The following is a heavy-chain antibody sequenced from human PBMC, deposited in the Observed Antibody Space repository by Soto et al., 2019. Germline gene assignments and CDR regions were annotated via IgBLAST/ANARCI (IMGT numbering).Heavy chain of an antibody. D-gene: IGHD2-15*01. CDR3: ARELGYCSGGSCYMDGAFDF. J-gene: IGHJ3*01. Sequence: EVQLWESGGGLVQPGGSLRLSCAASGSTFSSYAMSWVRQAPGKGLEWVSVISGSGDSTYYADSVKGRFTISRDNSKNTRYVQMNRLRAEDTAVYYCARELGYCSGGSCYMDGAFDFWGQGTMVTVSS. CDR1: GSTFSSYA. CDR2: ISGSGDST. V-gene: IGHV3-23*01.